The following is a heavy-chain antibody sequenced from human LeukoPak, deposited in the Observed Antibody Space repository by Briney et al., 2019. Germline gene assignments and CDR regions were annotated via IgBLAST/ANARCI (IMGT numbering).Heavy chain of an antibody. CDR2: INAGNGNT. CDR3: ARAGVLLWFGESHEDAFDI. J-gene: IGHJ3*02. Sequence: ASVKVSCKASGYTFTSYAMHWVRQAPGQRLEWMGWINAGNGNTKYSQKFQGRVTITRDTSASTAYMELSSLRSEDTAVYYCARAGVLLWFGESHEDAFDIWGQGTMVTVSS. CDR1: GYTFTSYA. D-gene: IGHD3-10*01. V-gene: IGHV1-3*01.